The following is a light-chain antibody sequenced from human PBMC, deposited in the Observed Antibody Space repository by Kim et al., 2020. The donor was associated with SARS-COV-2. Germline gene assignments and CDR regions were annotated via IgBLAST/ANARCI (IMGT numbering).Light chain of an antibody. CDR2: GKN. J-gene: IGLJ2*01. Sequence: VSVALGQTVRITCQGDSIRSYYATWYQQKPRQAPILVIYGKNNRPSGLPDRFSGSSSGNTASLTIPGTQAGDEADYYCNSRDSNNNVLFGGGTQLTVL. V-gene: IGLV3-19*01. CDR3: NSRDSNNNVL. CDR1: SIRSYY.